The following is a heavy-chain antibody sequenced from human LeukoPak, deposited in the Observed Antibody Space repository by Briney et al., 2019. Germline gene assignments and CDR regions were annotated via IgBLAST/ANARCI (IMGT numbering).Heavy chain of an antibody. CDR3: ARGYRIAARVYFDY. V-gene: IGHV4-39*07. Sequence: SETLSLTCTVSGGSISSSSHYWGWIRQPPGKELEWIGSICYSGSTYYNPSLKSRVTISVDTSKNQFSLKLSSVTAADTAVYYCARGYRIAARVYFDYWGQGTLVTVSS. J-gene: IGHJ4*02. CDR1: GGSISSSSHY. CDR2: ICYSGST. D-gene: IGHD6-6*01.